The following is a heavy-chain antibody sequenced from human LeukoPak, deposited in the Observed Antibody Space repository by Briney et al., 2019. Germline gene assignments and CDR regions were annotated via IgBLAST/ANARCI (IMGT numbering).Heavy chain of an antibody. V-gene: IGHV1-69*06. J-gene: IGHJ6*03. CDR1: GGTFSSYA. CDR3: ARDGGLRLSRNYHYYYMDV. D-gene: IGHD5-12*01. CDR2: IIPIFGTA. Sequence: SVKVSCKASGGTFSSYAISWVRQAPGQGLEWMGGIIPIFGTANYAQKFQGRVTITADKSTSTAYMELSSLRSEDTAVYYCARDGGLRLSRNYHYYYMDVWGKGTTVTVSS.